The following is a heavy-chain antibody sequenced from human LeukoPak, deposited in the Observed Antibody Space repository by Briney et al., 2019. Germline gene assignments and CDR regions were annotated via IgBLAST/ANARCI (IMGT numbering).Heavy chain of an antibody. V-gene: IGHV3-53*05. CDR3: AKDRSGYYDSSGYYFTYYYYGMDV. CDR2: IYSGGST. J-gene: IGHJ6*02. CDR1: GFTVSSNY. Sequence: PGGSLRLSCAASGFTVSSNYMSWVRQAPGKGLEWVSVIYSGGSTYYADSVKGRFTISRDNSKNTLYLQMNSLRAEDTAVYYCAKDRSGYYDSSGYYFTYYYYGMDVWGQGTTVTVSS. D-gene: IGHD3-22*01.